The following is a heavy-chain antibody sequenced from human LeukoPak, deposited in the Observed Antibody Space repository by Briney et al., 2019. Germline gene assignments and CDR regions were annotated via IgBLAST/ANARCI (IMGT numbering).Heavy chain of an antibody. J-gene: IGHJ4*02. CDR2: IKQDGSEK. CDR1: GFTFSSYW. V-gene: IGHV3-7*03. CDR3: AKSLNSSSWYGGY. Sequence: PGGSLRLSCTASGFTFSSYWMSWVRQAPGKGLEWVANIKQDGSEKDYVDSVKGRFTISRDNAKNSLYLQMNSLRAEDTAVYYCAKSLNSSSWYGGYWGQGTLVTVSS. D-gene: IGHD6-13*01.